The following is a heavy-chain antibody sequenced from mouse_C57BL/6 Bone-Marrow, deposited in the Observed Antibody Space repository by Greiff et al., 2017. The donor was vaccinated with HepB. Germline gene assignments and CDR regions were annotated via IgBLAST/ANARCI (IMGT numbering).Heavy chain of an antibody. Sequence: VQLQQPGAELVMPGASVKLSCKASGYTFTSYWMHWVKQRPGQGLEWIGEIDPSDSYTNYNQKFKGKSTLTVDKSSSTAYMQLSSLTSEDSAVYYCARASYYGYDWFAYWGQGTLVTVSA. D-gene: IGHD2-9*01. CDR2: IDPSDSYT. V-gene: IGHV1-69*01. CDR3: ARASYYGYDWFAY. J-gene: IGHJ3*01. CDR1: GYTFTSYW.